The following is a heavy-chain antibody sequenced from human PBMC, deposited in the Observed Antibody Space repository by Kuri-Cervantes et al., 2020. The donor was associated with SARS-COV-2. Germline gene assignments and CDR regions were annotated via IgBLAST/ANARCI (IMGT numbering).Heavy chain of an antibody. CDR1: GYTFTSYY. Sequence: GGSLRLSCKASGYTFTSYYMHWVRQAPGQGLEWMGIINPSGGSTSYAQKFQGRVTMTRDTSTSTVYMELSSLRSEDTAVYYCARKRWLQQDTYFDYWGQGTLVTVSS. CDR3: ARKRWLQQDTYFDY. V-gene: IGHV1-46*01. D-gene: IGHD5-24*01. J-gene: IGHJ4*02. CDR2: INPSGGST.